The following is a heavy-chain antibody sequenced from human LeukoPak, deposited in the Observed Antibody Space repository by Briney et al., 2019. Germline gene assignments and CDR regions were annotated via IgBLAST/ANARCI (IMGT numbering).Heavy chain of an antibody. CDR2: IKEDGSEQ. CDR3: ARDKTISDIGGSKFGR. D-gene: IGHD4-23*01. CDR1: GFTFNRCW. V-gene: IGHV3-7*03. J-gene: IGHJ4*02. Sequence: GGSLRLSCVVSGFTFNRCWMNWVRQAPGKGLEWVAQIKEDGSEQYYVDSVKGRFTISRDNAKNSLFLQLDSLGAEDTALYYCARDKTISDIGGSKFGRWGQGTLVTVSS.